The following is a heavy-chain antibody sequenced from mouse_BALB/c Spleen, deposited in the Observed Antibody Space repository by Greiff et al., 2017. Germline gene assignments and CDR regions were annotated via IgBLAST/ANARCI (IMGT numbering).Heavy chain of an antibody. CDR2: ISYDGSN. J-gene: IGHJ2*01. Sequence: ESGPGLVKPSQSLSLTCSVTGYSITSGYYWNWIRQFPGNKLEWMGYISYDGSNNYNPSLKNRISITRDTSKNQFFLKLNSVTTEDTATYYCARDGYGNYGGYWGQGTTLTVSS. V-gene: IGHV3-6*02. CDR1: GYSITSGYY. CDR3: ARDGYGNYGGY. D-gene: IGHD2-10*02.